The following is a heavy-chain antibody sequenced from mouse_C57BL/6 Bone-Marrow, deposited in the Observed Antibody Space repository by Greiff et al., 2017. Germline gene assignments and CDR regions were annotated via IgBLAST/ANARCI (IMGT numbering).Heavy chain of an antibody. J-gene: IGHJ2*01. CDR3: NNGNYQDY. CDR1: GFNIKDDY. V-gene: IGHV14-4*01. CDR2: IDPENGDT. D-gene: IGHD2-1*01. Sequence: EVQLQQSGAELVRPGASVKLSCTASGFNIKDDYMHWVKQRPEQGLEWIGWIDPENGDTEYASKFQGKATITADTSSNTAYLQLSSLTSEDTAVYYCNNGNYQDYWGQGTTLTVSS.